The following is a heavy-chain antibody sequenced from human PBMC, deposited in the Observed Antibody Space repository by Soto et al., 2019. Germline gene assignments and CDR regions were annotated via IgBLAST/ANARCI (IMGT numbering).Heavy chain of an antibody. Sequence: ASVKVSCKTSGFSTTGFAIHWLRQAHGHRLEWMGWINAADGSTKYSQKFQDRVTISSDTSATTAYIELSSLRSDDTALYFCAGQDLHFWSGRSPYFDYWGQGTLVTVS. J-gene: IGHJ4*02. D-gene: IGHD3-3*02. V-gene: IGHV1-3*01. CDR1: GFSTTGFA. CDR2: INAADGST. CDR3: AGQDLHFWSGRSPYFDY.